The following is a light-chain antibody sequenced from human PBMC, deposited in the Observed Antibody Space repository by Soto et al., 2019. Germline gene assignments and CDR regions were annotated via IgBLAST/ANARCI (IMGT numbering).Light chain of an antibody. V-gene: IGKV4-1*01. Sequence: DIVMTQSPDSLAVSLGERATINCKSSQTLLYGSNNKNYFVWYQQKPGQPPKLLISWASTRESGVPDRFSGSGSGTDFTLTISSLQAEDVAVYYCQQYYNTPYTFGQGTKLEIK. CDR2: WAS. J-gene: IGKJ2*01. CDR1: QTLLYGSNNKNY. CDR3: QQYYNTPYT.